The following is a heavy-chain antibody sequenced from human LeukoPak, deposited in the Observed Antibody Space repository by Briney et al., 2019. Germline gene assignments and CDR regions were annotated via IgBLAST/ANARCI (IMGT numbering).Heavy chain of an antibody. CDR3: VRSGYNWGFDY. J-gene: IGHJ4*02. D-gene: IGHD1-1*01. CDR2: ISPNSGDT. CDR1: GYTFTGYH. V-gene: IGHV1-2*02. Sequence: GASVKVSCKASGYTFTGYHMHWVRQAPGQGLEGMGWISPNSGDTGFAQKFQGRVTMTRDTSISTAYLELSRLRSDDTAVYYCVRSGYNWGFDYWGQGTLVTVSS.